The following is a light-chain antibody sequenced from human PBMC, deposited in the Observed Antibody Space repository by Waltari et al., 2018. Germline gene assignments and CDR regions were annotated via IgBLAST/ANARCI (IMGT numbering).Light chain of an antibody. V-gene: IGLV1-44*01. J-gene: IGLJ3*02. CDR2: SNK. Sequence: QSVLTQPPSASGTPGQRVPISCSGSTSNIGSHTVNWYQQLPGTAPKLLIFSNKRRPSGFPVRCSGSKSGTSASLAISGLQSEDEADYYCAAWDDSLNGWVFGGGTKLTVL. CDR3: AAWDDSLNGWV. CDR1: TSNIGSHT.